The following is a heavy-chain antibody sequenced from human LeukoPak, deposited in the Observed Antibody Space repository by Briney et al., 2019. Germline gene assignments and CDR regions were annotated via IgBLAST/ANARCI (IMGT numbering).Heavy chain of an antibody. CDR2: ISYDGSNK. CDR3: ARDIRSIVGATGGSDY. V-gene: IGHV3-30-3*01. D-gene: IGHD1-26*01. Sequence: GGSLRLSCAASGFTFSSYAMSWVRQAPGKGLEWVAVISYDGSNKYYADSVKGRFTISRDNSKNTLYLQMNSLRAEDTAVYYCARDIRSIVGATGGSDYWGQGTLVTVSS. J-gene: IGHJ4*02. CDR1: GFTFSSYA.